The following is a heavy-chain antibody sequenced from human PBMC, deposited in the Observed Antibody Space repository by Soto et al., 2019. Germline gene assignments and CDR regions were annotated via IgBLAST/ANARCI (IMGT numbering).Heavy chain of an antibody. J-gene: IGHJ3*02. CDR1: CYTFTSYG. CDR2: ISAYNGNT. Sequence: SGKVSYKASCYTFTSYGISWVRQAPVQGLEWMGWISAYNGNTNYAQKLQGRVTMTTDTSTSTAYMELRSLRSDDTAVYYCARGPEQWHAFDIWGQGTMVTV. CDR3: ARGPEQWHAFDI. D-gene: IGHD6-19*01. V-gene: IGHV1-18*04.